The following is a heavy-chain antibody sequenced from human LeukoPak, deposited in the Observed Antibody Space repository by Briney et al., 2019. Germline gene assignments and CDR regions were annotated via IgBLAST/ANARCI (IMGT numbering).Heavy chain of an antibody. CDR3: LRVHVSTDMVDIDY. CDR2: INGDGRTI. V-gene: IGHV3-74*01. Sequence: GGSVRLSCAASGFTLSSYWMHWVRQAPGKGLVWVSRINGDGRTITYADSVKGRFTISRDTAKNPLYLHMNSLRADDTAGYYCLRVHVSTDMVDIDYCGRGSMVTVCS. D-gene: IGHD5-18*01. CDR1: GFTLSSYW. J-gene: IGHJ4*02.